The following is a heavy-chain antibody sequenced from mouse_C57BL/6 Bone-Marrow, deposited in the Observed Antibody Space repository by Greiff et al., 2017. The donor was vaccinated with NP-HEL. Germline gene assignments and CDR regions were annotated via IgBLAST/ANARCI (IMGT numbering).Heavy chain of an antibody. Sequence: EVKVEESGGGLVQPGGSMKLSCVASGFTFSNYWMNWVRQSPEKGLEWVAQIRLKSDNYATHYAESVKGRFTISRDDSKSSVYLQMNNLRAEDTGIYYCTRDYYGSSYRYFDYWGQGTTLTVSS. CDR2: IRLKSDNYAT. J-gene: IGHJ2*01. CDR1: GFTFSNYW. D-gene: IGHD1-1*01. V-gene: IGHV6-3*01. CDR3: TRDYYGSSYRYFDY.